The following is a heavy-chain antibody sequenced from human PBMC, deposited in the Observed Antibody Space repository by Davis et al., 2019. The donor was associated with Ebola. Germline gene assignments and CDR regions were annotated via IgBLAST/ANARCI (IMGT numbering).Heavy chain of an antibody. CDR2: ISYDGSNK. D-gene: IGHD2-15*01. CDR3: AKDLQYCSGGSCLYYYYYGMDV. J-gene: IGHJ6*02. V-gene: IGHV3-30*18. CDR1: GFTFSSYG. Sequence: GGSLRLSCAASGFTFSSYGMHWVRQAPGKGLEWVAVISYDGSNKYYADSVKGQFTISRDNSKNTLYLQMNSLRAEDTAVYYCAKDLQYCSGGSCLYYYYYGMDVWGQGTTVTVSS.